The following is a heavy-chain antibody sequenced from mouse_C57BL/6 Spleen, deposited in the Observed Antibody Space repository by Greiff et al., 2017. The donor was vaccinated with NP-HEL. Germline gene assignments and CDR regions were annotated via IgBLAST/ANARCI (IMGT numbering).Heavy chain of an antibody. CDR1: GYTFTSYW. V-gene: IGHV1-69*01. J-gene: IGHJ4*01. CDR2: IDPSDSYT. D-gene: IGHD3-3*01. CDR3: ARGRASYAMDY. Sequence: QVQLQQPGAELVMPGASVKLSCKASGYTFTSYWMHWVRQRPGQGLEWIGEIDPSDSYTYYNPKFKGKSTLTVDKSSSTAYMQLSSLTSEDSAAYYCARGRASYAMDYWGQGTPVTVSA.